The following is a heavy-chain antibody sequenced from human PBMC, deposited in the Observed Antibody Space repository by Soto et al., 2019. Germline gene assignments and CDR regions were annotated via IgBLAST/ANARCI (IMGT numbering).Heavy chain of an antibody. D-gene: IGHD1-26*01. CDR2: MNPISGNA. CDR1: GYTFTNND. V-gene: IGHV1-8*01. Sequence: QVQLVQSGAEVKEPGASVRVSCKTSGYTFTNNDISWVRQATGQGLEWMGWMNPISGNAGYAQKFQGRVTMTRNTSISTAYLELRSLRVEDTAVYYCARWVVGADYSDYSGQGTLVSVSS. J-gene: IGHJ4*02. CDR3: ARWVVGADYSDY.